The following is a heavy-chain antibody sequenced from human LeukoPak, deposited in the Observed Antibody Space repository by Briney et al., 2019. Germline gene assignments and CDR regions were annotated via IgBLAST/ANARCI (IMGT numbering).Heavy chain of an antibody. Sequence: GSLRPSCAASGFTVNSNYMSWIRQPPGKGLEWIGSTYYSGSTYSNPSFKSRVTISVDTSKNQFSLKLSSVTAADTAVYYCARHLGGNSNDWYFDLWGRGTLVTVSS. CDR3: ARHLGGNSNDWYFDL. V-gene: IGHV4-39*01. J-gene: IGHJ2*01. CDR2: TYYSGST. CDR1: GFTVNSNY. D-gene: IGHD4-23*01.